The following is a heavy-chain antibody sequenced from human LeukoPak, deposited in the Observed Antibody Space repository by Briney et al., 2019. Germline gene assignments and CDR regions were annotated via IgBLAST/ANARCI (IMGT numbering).Heavy chain of an antibody. V-gene: IGHV3-23*01. Sequence: GGSLRLSCAASGFTFSSYWMHWVRQAPGKGLEWVSAISGSGGSTYYADSVKGRFTISRDNSKNTLYLQMNSLRAEDTAVYYCAKDLVLRYFDWLFNSFDYWGQGTLVTVSS. D-gene: IGHD3-9*01. CDR2: ISGSGGST. CDR3: AKDLVLRYFDWLFNSFDY. J-gene: IGHJ4*02. CDR1: GFTFSSYW.